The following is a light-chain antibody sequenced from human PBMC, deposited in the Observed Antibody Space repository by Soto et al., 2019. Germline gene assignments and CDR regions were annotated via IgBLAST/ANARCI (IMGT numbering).Light chain of an antibody. CDR1: NIARNS. V-gene: IGLV3-21*02. Sequence: SYELTQPPSPSVAPARTATITCVGHNIARNSVHWYHQKPGQAPVLVVYDDDDRPSGIPERISGSNTGDTATLGISRVEAGDETDYYCQVWDSSSDHYVFGTGTKVTVL. CDR3: QVWDSSSDHYV. CDR2: DDD. J-gene: IGLJ1*01.